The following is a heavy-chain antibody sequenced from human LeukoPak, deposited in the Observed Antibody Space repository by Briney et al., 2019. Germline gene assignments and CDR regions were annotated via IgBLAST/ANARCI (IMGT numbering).Heavy chain of an antibody. CDR2: VSTSGST. Sequence: SETLSLTCTVSGASISSYYWSWIRQLAGKGLEWIGHVSTSGSTNYNPSLKSRVTMSVDTSKNQFSLKLSSVTAADTALYYCARAPGGDFWSGSQYFFDYWGQGTLVTVSS. J-gene: IGHJ4*02. V-gene: IGHV4-4*07. D-gene: IGHD3-3*01. CDR1: GASISSYY. CDR3: ARAPGGDFWSGSQYFFDY.